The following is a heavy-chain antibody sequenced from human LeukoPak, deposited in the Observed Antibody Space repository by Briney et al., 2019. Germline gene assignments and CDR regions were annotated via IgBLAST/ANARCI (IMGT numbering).Heavy chain of an antibody. CDR2: IYTSGST. J-gene: IGHJ4*02. CDR3: ARADTRSTYCSGGSCYWGFDY. V-gene: IGHV4-4*07. CDR1: VDPLSSYY. D-gene: IGHD2-15*01. Sequence: PSETLSLTCTVSVDPLSSYYWSWIRQPAGKGLEWIGRIYTSGSTNYNPSLKSRVTMSVDTSKNQYSLKMSSVTAADTAVYYCARADTRSTYCSGGSCYWGFDYWGQGTLVTVSS.